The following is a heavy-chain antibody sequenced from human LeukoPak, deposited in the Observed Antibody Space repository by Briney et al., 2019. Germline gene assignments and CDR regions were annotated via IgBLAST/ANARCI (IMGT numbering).Heavy chain of an antibody. CDR3: ARTESSSADFDY. CDR1: GFTFSSYW. V-gene: IGHV3-74*01. D-gene: IGHD6-6*01. CDR2: INSDGSST. Sequence: GGSLRLSCAASGFTFSSYWMHWVRQAPGKGLVWVSRINSDGSSTSYADSVKGRFTISRDNAKNSLYLQMNSLRAEDTAVYYCARTESSSADFDYWGQGTLVTVSS. J-gene: IGHJ4*02.